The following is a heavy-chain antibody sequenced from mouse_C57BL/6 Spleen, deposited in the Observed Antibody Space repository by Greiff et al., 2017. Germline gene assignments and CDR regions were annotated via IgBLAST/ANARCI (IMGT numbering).Heavy chain of an antibody. CDR1: GYTFTEYT. J-gene: IGHJ2*01. CDR2: FYPGSGSI. D-gene: IGHD2-1*01. CDR3: ARHEEDGNYVNY. Sequence: VHLVESGAELVKPGASVKLSCKASGYTFTEYTIPWVKQRPGQGLEWIGWFYPGSGSIKYNEKFKDKATLTADKSSSTFYMALSRLTSEDSAVYCCARHEEDGNYVNYWGQGTTLTVSS. V-gene: IGHV1-62-2*01.